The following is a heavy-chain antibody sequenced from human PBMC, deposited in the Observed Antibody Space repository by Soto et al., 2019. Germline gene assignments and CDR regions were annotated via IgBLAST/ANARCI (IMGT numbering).Heavy chain of an antibody. V-gene: IGHV3-64*07. Sequence: EVQLMESGGGLVQPGGSLRLSCAASGFTFSSETMFWVRQAPGKGLEHITAISKNGDSTFYADSVKGRFTISRDNSMNTLYLQMGSLRAEDMAVYYCATKEGFAYWGQGTLVTVSS. J-gene: IGHJ4*02. CDR3: ATKEGFAY. CDR1: GFTFSSET. CDR2: ISKNGDST.